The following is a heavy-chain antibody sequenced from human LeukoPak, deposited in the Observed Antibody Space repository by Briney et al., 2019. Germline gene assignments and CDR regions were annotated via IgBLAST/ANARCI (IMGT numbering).Heavy chain of an antibody. V-gene: IGHV3-7*01. J-gene: IGHJ3*02. CDR2: IKQDGSER. CDR1: GFTFRTQW. CDR3: ASQGPAYDI. Sequence: GGSLRLSCTASGFTFRTQWMTWVRQAPGKGLEWVANIKQDGSERYYLDSVKGRFSISRDNAKNSLYLQMNGLRAEDTAVYYCASQGPAYDIWGQGTMVTVSS.